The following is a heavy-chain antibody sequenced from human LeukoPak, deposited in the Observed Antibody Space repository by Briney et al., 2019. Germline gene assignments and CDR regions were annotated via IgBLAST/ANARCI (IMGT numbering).Heavy chain of an antibody. CDR3: VRRGSSGYWSLTDFDY. J-gene: IGHJ4*02. D-gene: IGHD3-22*01. CDR1: GFTFSSYD. Sequence: GGSLRLSCAASGFTFSSYDMHWVRQAAGKGLEWVSVIGTAGDSYYPGSVKGRFTISRENAKNSFYLQMNSLRAGDTAVYYCVRRGSSGYWSLTDFDYWGQGTLVTVSS. V-gene: IGHV3-13*01. CDR2: IGTAGDS.